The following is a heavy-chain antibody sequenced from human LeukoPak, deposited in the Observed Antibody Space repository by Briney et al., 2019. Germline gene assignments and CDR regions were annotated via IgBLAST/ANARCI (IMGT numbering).Heavy chain of an antibody. D-gene: IGHD5-12*01. V-gene: IGHV5-51*01. CDR1: GYIFTSNW. J-gene: IGHJ3*02. Sequence: GASLKISCQGSGYIFTSNWIGWVRQMPGKGLEWMGIIYPGDSDTRYSPSFQGQVTISADKSISTAYLQWSSLKASDTAMYYCARRGGIVATMGAFDIWGQGTMVTVSS. CDR3: ARRGGIVATMGAFDI. CDR2: IYPGDSDT.